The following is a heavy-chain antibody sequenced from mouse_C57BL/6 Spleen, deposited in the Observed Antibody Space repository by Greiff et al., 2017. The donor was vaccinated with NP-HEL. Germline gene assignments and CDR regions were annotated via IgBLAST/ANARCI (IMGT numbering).Heavy chain of an antibody. J-gene: IGHJ3*01. V-gene: IGHV5S21*01. CDR3: ARDYYGSIPGVGFAD. CDR1: GFTFSSYA. CDR2: ISSGGDYI. Sequence: EVHLVESGEGLVKPGGSLKLSCAASGFTFSSYAMSWVRQTPEKRLEWVAYISSGGDYIYYADTVKGRFTISRDNARNTLYLQMSSLKSEDTAMYYCARDYYGSIPGVGFADWGQGTLVTVSA. D-gene: IGHD1-1*01.